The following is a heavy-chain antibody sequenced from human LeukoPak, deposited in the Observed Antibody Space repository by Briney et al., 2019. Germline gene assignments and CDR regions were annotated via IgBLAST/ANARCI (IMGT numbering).Heavy chain of an antibody. CDR1: GFTFSSYA. D-gene: IGHD6-19*01. V-gene: IGHV3-30*04. CDR3: ARVKQWLHDAFDI. J-gene: IGHJ3*02. CDR2: ISYDGSNK. Sequence: GGSLRLSCAASGFTFSSYAMHWVRQAPGKGLEWVAVISYDGSNKYYADSVKGRFTISRDNSKNTLYLQMNSLRAEDTAVYYCARVKQWLHDAFDIWGQGTMVTVSS.